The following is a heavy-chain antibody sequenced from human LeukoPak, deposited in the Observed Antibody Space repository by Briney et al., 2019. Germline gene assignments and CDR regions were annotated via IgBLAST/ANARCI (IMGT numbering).Heavy chain of an antibody. Sequence: ASVKVSCKASGGTFSSYAISWVRQAPGQGLEWMGGIIPIFGTANYAQKFQGRVTITADESTSTAYMELSSLRSEDTAVYYCARCIAAAATYYYYYMDVWGKGTTDTVSS. CDR1: GGTFSSYA. CDR3: ARCIAAAATYYYYYMDV. V-gene: IGHV1-69*13. J-gene: IGHJ6*03. CDR2: IIPIFGTA. D-gene: IGHD6-13*01.